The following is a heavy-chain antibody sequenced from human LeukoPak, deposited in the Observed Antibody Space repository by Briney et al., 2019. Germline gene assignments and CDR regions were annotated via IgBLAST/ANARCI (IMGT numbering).Heavy chain of an antibody. J-gene: IGHJ5*02. CDR1: GGSISSYY. CDR3: ARRKQLGIFDP. Sequence: SETLSLTCTVSGGSISSYYWSWIRQPPGKGLEWIGHIYYSGSTNYNPSLKSRVTISVDTSKNQFSLKLSSVTAADTAVYYCARRKQLGIFDPWGQGTLVTVSS. D-gene: IGHD6-13*01. CDR2: IYYSGST. V-gene: IGHV4-59*08.